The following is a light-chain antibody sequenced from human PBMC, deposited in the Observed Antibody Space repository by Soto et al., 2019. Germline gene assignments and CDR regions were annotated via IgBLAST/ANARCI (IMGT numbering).Light chain of an antibody. J-gene: IGLJ1*01. CDR2: NVS. CDR1: SSDVGGHNS. Sequence: QSALTQPASVSGSPGQSITISCTGTSSDVGGHNSVSWYQQHPGKAPKLMIYNVSNRPSGVSNRFSGSKSGNTASLTISVLLAEDEADYYCTSYTSSSTYVFGAGTKVTVL. V-gene: IGLV2-14*01. CDR3: TSYTSSSTYV.